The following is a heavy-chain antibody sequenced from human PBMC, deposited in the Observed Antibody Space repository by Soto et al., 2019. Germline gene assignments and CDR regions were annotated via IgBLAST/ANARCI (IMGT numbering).Heavy chain of an antibody. CDR1: GGSFSGYY. D-gene: IGHD6-19*01. CDR3: ARGTPKPRFGSGWSRFDY. Sequence: SETLSLTCAVYGGSFSGYYWSWIRQPPGKGLEWIGEIIHSGSTNYNPSLESRVTIAVDTSKNQFSLKVNSLTAADTGFYYCARGTPKPRFGSGWSRFDYWGQGSLVTVS. CDR2: IIHSGST. J-gene: IGHJ4*02. V-gene: IGHV4-34*01.